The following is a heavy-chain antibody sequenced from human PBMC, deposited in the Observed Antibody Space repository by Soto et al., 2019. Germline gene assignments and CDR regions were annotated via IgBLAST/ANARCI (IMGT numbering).Heavy chain of an antibody. J-gene: IGHJ4*02. CDR2: IYYSGST. V-gene: IGHV4-31*03. Sequence: LSLTCTVSGGSISSGGYYWSWIRQHPGKGLEWIGYIYYSGSTYYNPSLKSRVTISVDTSKNQFSLKLSSVTAADTAVYYCARDHPRSYFDYWGQGTLVTVSS. CDR3: ARDHPRSYFDY. CDR1: GGSISSGGYY.